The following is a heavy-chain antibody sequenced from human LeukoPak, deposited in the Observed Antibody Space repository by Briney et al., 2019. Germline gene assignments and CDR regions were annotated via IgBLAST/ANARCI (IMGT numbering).Heavy chain of an antibody. D-gene: IGHD5-12*01. CDR2: IYYSGST. Sequence: SETLSLTCTVSGGSISSYYWSWIRQPPGKGLEWIGYIYYSGSTNYNSSLKSRVTISVDTSKNQFSLKLSSVTAADTAVYYCAREEEWLIRYWGQGTLVTVSS. CDR1: GGSISSYY. J-gene: IGHJ4*02. V-gene: IGHV4-59*01. CDR3: AREEEWLIRY.